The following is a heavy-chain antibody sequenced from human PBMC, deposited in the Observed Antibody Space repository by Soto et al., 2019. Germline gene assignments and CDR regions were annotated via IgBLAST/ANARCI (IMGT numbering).Heavy chain of an antibody. V-gene: IGHV3-11*06. Sequence: QVQLVESGGGLVKPGGSLRLSCAASGFTFSDYYMSWIRQAPGKGLEWVSYISSSSSDTNYADSVKGRFTISRDNAKNSLYLQMNILRAEDTAVYDCAGDIAIFGVGDAFDIWGQGTMVTVSS. CDR1: GFTFSDYY. CDR3: AGDIAIFGVGDAFDI. CDR2: ISSSSSDT. J-gene: IGHJ3*02. D-gene: IGHD3-3*01.